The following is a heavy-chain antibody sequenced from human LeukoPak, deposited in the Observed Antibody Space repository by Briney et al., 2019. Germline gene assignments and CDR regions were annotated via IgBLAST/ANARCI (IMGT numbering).Heavy chain of an antibody. Sequence: ASVKVSCKASGYTFTDYYMHWVRQAPGQGFEWMGRINPNDGDTNYAQKFQGRVTMTRDTSISTAHMEVSRLRSDDTAVYYCARANFLYCSSTTCLFDYWGQGTLVTVSS. CDR3: ARANFLYCSSTTCLFDY. D-gene: IGHD2-2*01. CDR1: GYTFTDYY. J-gene: IGHJ4*02. V-gene: IGHV1-2*06. CDR2: INPNDGDT.